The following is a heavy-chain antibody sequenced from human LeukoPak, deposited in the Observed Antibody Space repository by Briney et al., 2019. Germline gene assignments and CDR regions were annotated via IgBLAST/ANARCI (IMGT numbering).Heavy chain of an antibody. CDR2: ISGNGGVI. Sequence: GGSLRLSCAASGFTFSDNYMTWVRQAPGKGLEWLSYISGNGGVIQYADSVKGRFTISRDSAKNSLYLQMNSLRAEDTAVYYCARWSDAFDIWGQGTMVTVSS. V-gene: IGHV3-11*04. CDR1: GFTFSDNY. CDR3: ARWSDAFDI. J-gene: IGHJ3*02.